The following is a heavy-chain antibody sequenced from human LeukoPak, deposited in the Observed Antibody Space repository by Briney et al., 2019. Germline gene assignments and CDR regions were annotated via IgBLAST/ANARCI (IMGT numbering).Heavy chain of an antibody. V-gene: IGHV4-39*01. J-gene: IGHJ4*02. Sequence: GSLRLSCAASGFTFSSYAMSWVRQAPGKGLEWIGSIYYSGSTYYNPSLKSRVTISVDTSKNQFSLKLSSVTAADTAVYYCARSHSGSDYWGQGTLVTVSS. CDR1: GFTFSSYA. CDR3: ARSHSGSDY. CDR2: IYYSGST. D-gene: IGHD1-26*01.